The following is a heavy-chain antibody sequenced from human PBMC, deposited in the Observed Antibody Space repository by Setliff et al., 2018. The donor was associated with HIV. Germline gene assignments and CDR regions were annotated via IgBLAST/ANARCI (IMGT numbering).Heavy chain of an antibody. CDR3: ARGRHIVATIPLDQ. V-gene: IGHV4-34*01. J-gene: IGHJ4*02. CDR2: INHSAFT. Sequence: SETLSLTCAVYGESFSRYYFTWIRQAPGRGLEWIGEINHSAFTKYNPSLASRVTMSIDTSKNQFSLTLTSVTAADTAIYYCARGRHIVATIPLDQWGQGMLVTVSS. D-gene: IGHD5-12*01. CDR1: GESFSRYY.